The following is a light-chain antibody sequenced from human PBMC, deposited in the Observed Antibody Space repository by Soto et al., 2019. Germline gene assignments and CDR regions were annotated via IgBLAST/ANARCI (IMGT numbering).Light chain of an antibody. V-gene: IGKV3-20*01. CDR1: QSVSSSY. Sequence: EIVLTQSPCTLSFSAGERATLSCRASQSVSSSYLAWYQQKPGQAPRLLIYGASSRATGIPDRFSGSGSGTDFTLTISRLEPEDFAVYYCQQYGSSPWTFGQGTKVDIK. J-gene: IGKJ1*01. CDR3: QQYGSSPWT. CDR2: GAS.